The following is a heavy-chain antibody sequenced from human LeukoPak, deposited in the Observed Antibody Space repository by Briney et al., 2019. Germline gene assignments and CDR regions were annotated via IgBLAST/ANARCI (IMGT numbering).Heavy chain of an antibody. J-gene: IGHJ4*02. CDR1: GFTFSSYA. V-gene: IGHV3-23*01. D-gene: IGHD6-19*01. CDR3: AEDDSSGWHYYFDY. Sequence: GGSLRLSCAASGFTFSSYAMSWVRQAPGKGLEWVSAISGSGGSTYYADSVKGRFTTSRDNSKNTLYLQMNSLRAEDTAVYYCAEDDSSGWHYYFDYWGQGTLVTVSS. CDR2: ISGSGGST.